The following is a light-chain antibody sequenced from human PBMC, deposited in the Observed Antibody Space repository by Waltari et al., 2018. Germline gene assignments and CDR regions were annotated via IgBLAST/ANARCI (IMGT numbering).Light chain of an antibody. CDR1: GNIDRF. CDR3: QHNHDTPYS. Sequence: IQMTQSPSSLTESVRDRVTITCRASGNIDRFLNWYQQKPGKAPKLLIYKASTLQGGVPSRFSGSGSGTDYSFTISSLQSEDVATYYCQHNHDTPYSFGQGTKVDIK. J-gene: IGKJ2*03. V-gene: IGKV1-39*01. CDR2: KAS.